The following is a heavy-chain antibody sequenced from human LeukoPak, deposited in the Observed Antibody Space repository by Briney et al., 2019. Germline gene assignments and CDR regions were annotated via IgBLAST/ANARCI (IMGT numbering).Heavy chain of an antibody. CDR3: AREARATPDF. CDR2: VTNSGNFV. CDR1: GFRFSGHY. Sequence: GGSLRLSCAASGFRFSGHYMSWIRQAPGKGLEWISYVTNSGNFVNYADSVKGRFTISRDNAKNSLYLQMNSLRAEDTAVYYCAREARATPDFWGQGTVVTVSS. J-gene: IGHJ4*02. D-gene: IGHD1-26*01. V-gene: IGHV3-11*01.